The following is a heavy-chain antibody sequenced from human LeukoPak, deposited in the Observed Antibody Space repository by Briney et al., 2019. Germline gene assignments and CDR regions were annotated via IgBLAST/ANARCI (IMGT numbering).Heavy chain of an antibody. CDR3: AKDAMVRGVITYYFDY. J-gene: IGHJ4*02. V-gene: IGHV3-23*01. Sequence: GGSLRLSCAASGFTFSSYAMSWVRQAPGKGLEWVSAISGSGDSTYYADSVKGRFTISRDNSKNTLYLQMNSLRAEDTAVYYCAKDAMVRGVITYYFDYWGQGTLVTVSS. D-gene: IGHD3-10*01. CDR2: ISGSGDST. CDR1: GFTFSSYA.